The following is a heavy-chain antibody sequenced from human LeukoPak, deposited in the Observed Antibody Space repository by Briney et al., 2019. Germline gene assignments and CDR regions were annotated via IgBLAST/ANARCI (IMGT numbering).Heavy chain of an antibody. J-gene: IGHJ4*02. CDR3: ARGGGGWDPFDY. Sequence: SETLSLTCTVSGGSISSYYWSWIRQPPGKGLEWIGYIYYSGSTNYNPSLKNRVTISVDTSKNQFSLKLSSVTAADTAVYYCARGGGGWDPFDYWGQGTLVTVSS. CDR2: IYYSGST. CDR1: GGSISSYY. V-gene: IGHV4-59*01. D-gene: IGHD6-19*01.